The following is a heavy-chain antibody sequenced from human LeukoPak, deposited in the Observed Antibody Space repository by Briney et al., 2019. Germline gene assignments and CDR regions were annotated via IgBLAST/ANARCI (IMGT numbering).Heavy chain of an antibody. Sequence: GGSLRLSCAASGFTFSSHAMSWVRQAPGKGLEWVSTISGSGGSTYYADSVKGRFTISRDNSKNTLYLQMNSLRADDTAVYYCARGNNQYYYYMDVWGKGTTVTISS. CDR1: GFTFSSHA. J-gene: IGHJ6*03. V-gene: IGHV3-23*01. CDR3: ARGNNQYYYYMDV. D-gene: IGHD2/OR15-2a*01. CDR2: ISGSGGST.